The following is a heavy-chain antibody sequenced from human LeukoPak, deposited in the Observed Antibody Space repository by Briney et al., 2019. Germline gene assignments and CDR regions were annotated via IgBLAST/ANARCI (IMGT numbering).Heavy chain of an antibody. CDR3: ARALGYCSGGSCYSGDAFDI. D-gene: IGHD2-15*01. V-gene: IGHV3-7*01. CDR1: GFTFSSYW. Sequence: GGSLRLSCAASGFTFSSYWMSWVRQAPGKGLEWVANIKQDGSEKYYVDSVKGRFTISRDNAKNSLYLQMNSLRAEDTAVYYCARALGYCSGGSCYSGDAFDIWGQGTMVTVSS. CDR2: IKQDGSEK. J-gene: IGHJ3*02.